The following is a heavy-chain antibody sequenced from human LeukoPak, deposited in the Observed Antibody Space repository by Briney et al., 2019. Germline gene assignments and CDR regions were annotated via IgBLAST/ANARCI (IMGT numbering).Heavy chain of an antibody. J-gene: IGHJ4*02. CDR1: GGSFSGYY. CDR2: INHSGST. CDR3: ARLGYSSPEY. D-gene: IGHD6-13*01. Sequence: PSETLSLTCAVYGGSFSGYYWSWIRQPPGKGLEWIGEINHSGSTNYNPSLKSRVTISVDTSKNQSSLKLSSVTAADTAVYYCARLGYSSPEYWGQGTLVTVSS. V-gene: IGHV4-34*01.